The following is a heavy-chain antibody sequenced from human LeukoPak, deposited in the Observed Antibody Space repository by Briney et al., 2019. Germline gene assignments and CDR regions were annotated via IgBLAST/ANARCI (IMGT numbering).Heavy chain of an antibody. CDR3: ARLPTGYPNWFDP. V-gene: IGHV4-39*01. Sequence: SETLSLTCTVSGGSISSSSYYWGRIRQPPGKGLEWIENINYGGSGSTYYNPSLKSRVTISVDTSRSQFSLKLNSVTAADTAVYYCARLPTGYPNWFDPWGQGTLVTVSS. J-gene: IGHJ5*02. D-gene: IGHD3-9*01. CDR2: INYGGSGST. CDR1: GGSISSSSYY.